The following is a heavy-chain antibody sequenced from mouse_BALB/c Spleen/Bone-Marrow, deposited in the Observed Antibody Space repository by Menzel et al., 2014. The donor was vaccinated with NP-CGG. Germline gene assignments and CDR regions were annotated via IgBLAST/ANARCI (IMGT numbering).Heavy chain of an antibody. CDR2: INPGSGGT. CDR3: ARWSNYYGSSYLAY. V-gene: IGHV1-54*01. CDR1: GYAFTNYL. Sequence: VQLQQSGAELVRPWTSVKVSCKASGYAFTNYLIEWVKQRPGQGLEWIGVINPGSGGTNYNEKFKGKATLTADKSSSTAYMQLSSLTSDDSAVYFCARWSNYYGSSYLAYWGQGTLVTVSA. D-gene: IGHD1-1*01. J-gene: IGHJ3*01.